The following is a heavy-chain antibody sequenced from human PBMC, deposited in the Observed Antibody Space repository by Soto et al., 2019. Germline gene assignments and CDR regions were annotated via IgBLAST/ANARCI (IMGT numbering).Heavy chain of an antibody. CDR1: GGSISSYY. CDR3: ARDRRYCSGGSCYPDAFDI. V-gene: IGHV4-59*01. J-gene: IGHJ3*02. CDR2: IYYSGST. D-gene: IGHD2-15*01. Sequence: SETLSLTCTVSGGSISSYYWSWIRQPPGKGLEWIGYIYYSGSTNYNPSLKSRVTISVDTSKNQFSLKLSSVTAADTAVYYCARDRRYCSGGSCYPDAFDIWGHGPMFTV.